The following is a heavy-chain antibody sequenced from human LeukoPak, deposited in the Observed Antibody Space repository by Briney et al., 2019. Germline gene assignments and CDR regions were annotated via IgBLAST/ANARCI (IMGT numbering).Heavy chain of an antibody. Sequence: SETLSVTCTVSLGSSSSNNYYCGWIRQPPGSWLQWMGNMHFSVTTYYNPYRKRCVTLSVDTSKKQLSLKLASVTAAETAVYYRGRRDWNGHRFDYWGQGTLVTVSS. CDR3: GRRDWNGHRFDY. CDR2: MHFSVTT. V-gene: IGHV4-39*07. J-gene: IGHJ4*02. D-gene: IGHD1-1*01. CDR1: LGSSSSNNYY.